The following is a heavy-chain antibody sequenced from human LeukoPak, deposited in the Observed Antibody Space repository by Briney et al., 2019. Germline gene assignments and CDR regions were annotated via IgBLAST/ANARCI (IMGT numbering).Heavy chain of an antibody. D-gene: IGHD3-10*01. V-gene: IGHV3-53*05. CDR1: GFTVSSNY. CDR3: TRGSQEAPIRGIIITPLDY. Sequence: GGSLRLSCAASGFTVSSNYMSWVRQAPGKGLEWVSVIYSGGSTYYADSVKGRFTISSDNAKNSLYLRMNSLRTEDTALYYCTRGSQEAPIRGIIITPLDYWGQGTLVTVSS. CDR2: IYSGGST. J-gene: IGHJ4*02.